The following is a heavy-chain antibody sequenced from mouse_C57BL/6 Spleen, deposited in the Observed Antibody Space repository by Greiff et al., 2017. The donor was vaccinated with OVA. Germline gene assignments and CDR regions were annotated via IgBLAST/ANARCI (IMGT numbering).Heavy chain of an antibody. J-gene: IGHJ3*01. CDR1: GFTFSDYG. CDR3: ARKYGYYVGLFAY. V-gene: IGHV5-17*01. CDR2: ISSGSSTI. D-gene: IGHD2-10*02. Sequence: EVMLVESGGGLVKPGGSLTLSCAASGFTFSDYGMHWVRQAPEKGLEWAAYISSGSSTIYYADTVKGRFNISSDNAKNTLFLQMTSLRSEDTAMYYCARKYGYYVGLFAYWGQGTLVTVSA.